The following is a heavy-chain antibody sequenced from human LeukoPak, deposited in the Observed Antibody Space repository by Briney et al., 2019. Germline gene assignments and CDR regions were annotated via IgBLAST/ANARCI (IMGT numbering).Heavy chain of an antibody. J-gene: IGHJ4*02. V-gene: IGHV3-21*01. CDR2: ISSSSSYI. CDR3: ARDPPGY. CDR1: GFTYSSYI. Sequence: GGSLRLSCASSGFTYSSYIMNWVRQAPGKGLEWVSSISSSSSYIYYADSVKGRFTISRDNAKNSLYLQTNSLRAEDTAVYYCARDPPGYWGQGTLVTVSS.